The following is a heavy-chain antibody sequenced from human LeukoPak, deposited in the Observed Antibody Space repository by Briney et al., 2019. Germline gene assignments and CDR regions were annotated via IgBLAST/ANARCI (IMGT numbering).Heavy chain of an antibody. D-gene: IGHD2-2*01. V-gene: IGHV3-23*01. CDR2: ISASGSAT. CDR3: ARDYWRSIEY. J-gene: IGHJ4*02. CDR1: GFIFSNYG. Sequence: GGSLRLSCAASGFIFSNYGMNWVRQAPGKGLEWVAAISASGSATSYADSVRGRFTISRDNSKSTTYLQMNSLRAEDTAVFYCARDYWRSIEYWGQGALVTVSS.